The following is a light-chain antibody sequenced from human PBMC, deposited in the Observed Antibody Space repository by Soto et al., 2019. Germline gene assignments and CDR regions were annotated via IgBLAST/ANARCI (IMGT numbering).Light chain of an antibody. CDR1: SGYSTYA. CDR2: INYDGTH. J-gene: IGLJ3*02. CDR3: QSLGTGSQV. V-gene: IGLV4-69*01. Sequence: QPVLTQSPSASASLGASVKLTCTLSSGYSTYAIAWHQQQSEKGPRFLMKINYDGTHSKGDGFFDRFSGSSSGAERHLTISSLQSEDEDDYYCQSLGTGSQVFGGGTKLTVL.